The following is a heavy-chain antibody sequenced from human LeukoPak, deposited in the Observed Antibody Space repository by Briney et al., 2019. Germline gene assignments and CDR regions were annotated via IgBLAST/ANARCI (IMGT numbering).Heavy chain of an antibody. CDR3: ARAYCSSTSCYPYYFDY. J-gene: IGHJ4*02. CDR1: GGSISSGGYY. V-gene: IGHV4-31*03. CDR2: IYYSGST. Sequence: PSQTLSLTCTVSGGSISSGGYYWSWIRQHPEKGLEWIGYIYYSGSTYYNPSLKSRVTISVDTSKNQFSLKLSSVTAADTAVYYCARAYCSSTSCYPYYFDYWGQGTLVTVSS. D-gene: IGHD2-2*01.